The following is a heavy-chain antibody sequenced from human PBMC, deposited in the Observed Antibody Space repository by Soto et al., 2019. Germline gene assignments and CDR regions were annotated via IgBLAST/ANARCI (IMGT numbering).Heavy chain of an antibody. D-gene: IGHD3-16*01. V-gene: IGHV3-30*18. CDR2: ISYDGSNK. J-gene: IGHJ4*02. CDR3: AKGDAGLRLGELFGY. CDR1: GFTFSSYG. Sequence: PGGSLRLSCAASGFTFSSYGMHWVRQAPGKGLEWVAVISYDGSNKYYADSVKGRFTISRDNSKNTLYLQMNSLRAEDTAVYYCAKGDAGLRLGELFGYWGQGTLVTVSS.